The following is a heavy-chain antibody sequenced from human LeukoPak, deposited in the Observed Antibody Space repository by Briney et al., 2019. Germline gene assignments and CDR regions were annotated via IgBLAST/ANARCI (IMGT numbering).Heavy chain of an antibody. J-gene: IGHJ4*02. Sequence: GRSLRLSCAASGFTFSSYGMHWVRQAPGKGLEWVALIWSDGSNKYYVDSVKGRFTISRDNSKNTLYLQMNSLRAEDTAVYYCARDHSYGLYLDYWGQGTLVTDSS. CDR3: ARDHSYGLYLDY. D-gene: IGHD5-18*01. CDR1: GFTFSSYG. V-gene: IGHV3-33*01. CDR2: IWSDGSNK.